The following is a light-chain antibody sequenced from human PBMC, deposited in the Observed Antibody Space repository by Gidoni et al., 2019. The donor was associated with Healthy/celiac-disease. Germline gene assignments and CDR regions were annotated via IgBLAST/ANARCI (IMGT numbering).Light chain of an antibody. Sequence: QSALTQPGSVSGSPGQSITISCTGTSSDVGSDNLVAWYQQHPGKAPKLMIYEVSKRPSGVSNRFSGSKSGNTASLTISGLQAEDEADYYCCSYAGSSTWVVFGGGTKLTVL. CDR2: EVS. J-gene: IGLJ2*01. V-gene: IGLV2-23*02. CDR1: SSDVGSDNL. CDR3: CSYAGSSTWVV.